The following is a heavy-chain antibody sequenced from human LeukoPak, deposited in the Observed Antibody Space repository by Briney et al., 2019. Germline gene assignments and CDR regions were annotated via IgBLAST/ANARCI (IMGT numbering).Heavy chain of an antibody. J-gene: IGHJ6*02. V-gene: IGHV4-39*01. CDR2: IYYSGST. CDR1: GGSICSSSYY. D-gene: IGHD3-10*01. Sequence: SETLSLTCTVSGGSICSSSYYWGWIRRPPGKGLEWIGSIYYSGSTYYNPSLKSRVTISVDTSKNQFSLKLSSVTAADTAVYYCARHLYGSGSHRNYGMDVWGQGTTVTVSS. CDR3: ARHLYGSGSHRNYGMDV.